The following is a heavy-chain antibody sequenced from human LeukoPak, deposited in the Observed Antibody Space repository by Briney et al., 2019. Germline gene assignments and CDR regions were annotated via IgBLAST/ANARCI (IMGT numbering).Heavy chain of an antibody. CDR2: MNPNSGNT. CDR1: GYTFTSYA. Sequence: GASVKVSCKASGYTFTSYAINWVRQATGQGLEWMGWMNPNSGNTGYAQKLQGRGTITRNTSISTAYMELSSLRSEDTAVYYCARDLPYCSSTSCYTLFDYWGQGTLVTVSS. V-gene: IGHV1-8*03. D-gene: IGHD2-2*02. J-gene: IGHJ4*02. CDR3: ARDLPYCSSTSCYTLFDY.